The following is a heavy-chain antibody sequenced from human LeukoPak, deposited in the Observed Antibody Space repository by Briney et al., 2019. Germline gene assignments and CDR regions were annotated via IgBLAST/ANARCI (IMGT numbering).Heavy chain of an antibody. CDR3: ARQISDYYYYYIDV. J-gene: IGHJ6*03. D-gene: IGHD3-10*01. CDR2: IYYSGTT. V-gene: IGHV4-39*01. Sequence: SETLSLTCTVSGGSISSSHYYWGWIRQTPGKGLEWIGTIYYSGTTHYNPSLENRATISEDTSKNQFSPTLRSVTAADTAVYYCARQISDYYYYYIDVWGKGTTVTVSS. CDR1: GGSISSSHYY.